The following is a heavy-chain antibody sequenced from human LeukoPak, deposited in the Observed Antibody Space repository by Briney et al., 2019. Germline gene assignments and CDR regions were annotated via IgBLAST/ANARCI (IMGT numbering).Heavy chain of an antibody. Sequence: SVKVSCKASGGTFSSYAISWVRQAPGQGLEWMGGIIPIFGTANYAQKFQGRVTMTRDTSTSTVYMELSSLRSEDTAVYYCARVRGGSTMVRGAFFDYWGQGTLVTVSS. D-gene: IGHD3-10*01. CDR2: IIPIFGTA. CDR3: ARVRGGSTMVRGAFFDY. V-gene: IGHV1-69*05. J-gene: IGHJ4*02. CDR1: GGTFSSYA.